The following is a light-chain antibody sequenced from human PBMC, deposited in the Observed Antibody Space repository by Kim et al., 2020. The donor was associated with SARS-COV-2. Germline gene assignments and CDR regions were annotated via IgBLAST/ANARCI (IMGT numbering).Light chain of an antibody. V-gene: IGLV2-14*03. J-gene: IGLJ2*01. CDR1: SSDVGGYNY. CDR3: SSYTSSSTLVV. Sequence: QSITIACTGTSSDVGGYNYVSWYQQHPGKAPKLMIYGISNRPSGVSNRFSGSKSGNTASLTISGLQAEDEADYYCSSYTSSSTLVVFGGGTKLTVL. CDR2: GIS.